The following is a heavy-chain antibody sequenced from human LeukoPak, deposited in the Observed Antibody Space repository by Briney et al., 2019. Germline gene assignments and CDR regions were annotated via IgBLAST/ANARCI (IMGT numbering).Heavy chain of an antibody. CDR1: GFTSSTYA. J-gene: IGHJ6*03. CDR2: ITGSGERT. V-gene: IGHV3-23*01. CDR3: AKNSAYDRSLGYYSYYMDV. Sequence: GGSLRLSCAASGFTSSTYAMTWVRQAPGKGLEWVSSITGSGERTYYADSVKGRFPISRDNSNNMVYLQMNSLRGEDTAVYYCAKNSAYDRSLGYYSYYMDVWGKGTTVTVSS. D-gene: IGHD5-12*01.